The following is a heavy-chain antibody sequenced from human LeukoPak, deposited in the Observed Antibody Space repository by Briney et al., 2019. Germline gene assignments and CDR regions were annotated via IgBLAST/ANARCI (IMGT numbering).Heavy chain of an antibody. D-gene: IGHD3-22*01. J-gene: IGHJ4*02. CDR3: ARRGYYESSGYYDY. Sequence: GESLKISGKGAGYNFASYWIGWVRQMPGKGLEWMGIIYPGDSATRYSPSFQGRVTLSADKSISTAYLQWSSLKASDTAMYYCARRGYYESSGYYDYWGQGTLVTVSS. V-gene: IGHV5-51*01. CDR1: GYNFASYW. CDR2: IYPGDSAT.